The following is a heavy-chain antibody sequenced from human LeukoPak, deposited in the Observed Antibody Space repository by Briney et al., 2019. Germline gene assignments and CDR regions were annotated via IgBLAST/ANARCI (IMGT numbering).Heavy chain of an antibody. J-gene: IGHJ3*02. Sequence: PSETLSLTCTVSGGSISSSSYYWGWIRQPPGKGLEWIGSIYYSGSTYYNPSLKSRVTISVDTSKNQFSLKLSSVTAADTAVYYCARQLWTDAFDIWGQGTMVTVSS. CDR3: ARQLWTDAFDI. CDR1: GGSISSSSYY. CDR2: IYYSGST. D-gene: IGHD3-10*01. V-gene: IGHV4-39*01.